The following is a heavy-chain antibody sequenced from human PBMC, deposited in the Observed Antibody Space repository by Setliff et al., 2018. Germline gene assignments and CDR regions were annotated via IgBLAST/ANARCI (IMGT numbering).Heavy chain of an antibody. CDR3: ARSPAVLGIVYLDP. V-gene: IGHV1-69*05. D-gene: IGHD2-15*01. J-gene: IGHJ5*02. Sequence: SVKVSCKASGDSFSNYAISWVRQAPGQGLEWMGGIIPMFGTPAYTQKFQDRVTITTDESTSTAYMELNSLTSEDTAVYYCARSPAVLGIVYLDPWGQGTLGTVSS. CDR1: GDSFSNYA. CDR2: IIPMFGTP.